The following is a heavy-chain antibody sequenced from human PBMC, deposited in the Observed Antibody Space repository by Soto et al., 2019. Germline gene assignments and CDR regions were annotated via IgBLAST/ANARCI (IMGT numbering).Heavy chain of an antibody. D-gene: IGHD6-13*01. CDR3: AKVRSSIAAAGTLKH. J-gene: IGHJ1*01. CDR1: GFTFSSYG. Sequence: QVQLVESGGGVVQPGRSLRLSCAASGFTFSSYGMHWVRQAPGKGLEWVAVISYDGSNKYYADSVKGRFTISRDNSXTTLYLQMNSLRAEDTAVYYCAKVRSSIAAAGTLKHWGQGTLVTVSS. V-gene: IGHV3-30*18. CDR2: ISYDGSNK.